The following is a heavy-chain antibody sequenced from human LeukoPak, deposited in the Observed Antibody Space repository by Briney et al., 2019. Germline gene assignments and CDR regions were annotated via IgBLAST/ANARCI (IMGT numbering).Heavy chain of an antibody. Sequence: GGPLRLSCAVSGFTVSSSYMSWVRQAPGKGLGWVSIIYTGGSTYYADSVKGRFTISRDNSKNTLYLQMNSLRDDDTAVYYCVRDSYGTSWGQGTLVTVSS. J-gene: IGHJ4*02. CDR1: GFTVSSSY. CDR2: IYTGGST. D-gene: IGHD3-16*01. V-gene: IGHV3-66*01. CDR3: VRDSYGTS.